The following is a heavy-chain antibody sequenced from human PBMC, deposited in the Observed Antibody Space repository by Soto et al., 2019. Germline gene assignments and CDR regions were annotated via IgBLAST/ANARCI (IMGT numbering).Heavy chain of an antibody. CDR3: AKDLKSIAAAGNLDY. D-gene: IGHD6-13*01. J-gene: IGHJ4*02. CDR2: ISYDGSNK. V-gene: IGHV3-30*18. Sequence: GGSLRLSCAASGFTFSSYGMHWVRQAPGKGLEWVAVISYDGSNKYYADSVKGRFTISRDNSKNTLYLQMNSLRAEDTAVYYCAKDLKSIAAAGNLDYWGQGTLVTVSS. CDR1: GFTFSSYG.